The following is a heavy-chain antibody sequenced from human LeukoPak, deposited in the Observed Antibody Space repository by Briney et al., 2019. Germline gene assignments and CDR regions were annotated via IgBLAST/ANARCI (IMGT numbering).Heavy chain of an antibody. Sequence: GGSLRLSCAASGFTFSSYSMNWVRQAPGKGLEWVSSISSSSSYIYYADSVKGRFTISRDNAKNSLYLQMNSLRAEDTAVYYCARAGSGSYPPEYFQHWGQGTLVTVSS. D-gene: IGHD1-26*01. CDR2: ISSSSSYI. CDR1: GFTFSSYS. J-gene: IGHJ1*01. CDR3: ARAGSGSYPPEYFQH. V-gene: IGHV3-21*01.